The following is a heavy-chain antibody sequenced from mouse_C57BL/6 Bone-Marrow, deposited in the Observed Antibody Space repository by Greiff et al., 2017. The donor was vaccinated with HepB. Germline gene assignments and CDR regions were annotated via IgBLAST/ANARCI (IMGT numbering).Heavy chain of an antibody. CDR3: ARRTTVVADYFDY. D-gene: IGHD1-1*01. CDR1: GYAFTNYL. J-gene: IGHJ2*01. V-gene: IGHV1-54*01. Sequence: QVQLKQSGAELVRPGTSVKVSCKASGYAFTNYLIEWVKQRPGQGLEWIGVINPGSGGTNYNEKFKGKATLTADKSSSTAYMQLSSLTSEDSAVYFCARRTTVVADYFDYWGQVTTLTVSS. CDR2: INPGSGGT.